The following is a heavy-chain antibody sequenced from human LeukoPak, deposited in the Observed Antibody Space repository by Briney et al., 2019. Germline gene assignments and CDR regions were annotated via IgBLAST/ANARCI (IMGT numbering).Heavy chain of an antibody. CDR1: GGSISSGGYY. Sequence: PSETLSLTCTVSGGSISSGGYYWSWIRQHPGKGLEWIGYIYYSGSTYYNPSLKSRVTISVDTSKNQFSLKLSSVTAADTAVYYCARESSSGGIWFDPWGQGTLVTVSS. V-gene: IGHV4-31*03. D-gene: IGHD6-6*01. CDR3: ARESSSGGIWFDP. J-gene: IGHJ5*02. CDR2: IYYSGST.